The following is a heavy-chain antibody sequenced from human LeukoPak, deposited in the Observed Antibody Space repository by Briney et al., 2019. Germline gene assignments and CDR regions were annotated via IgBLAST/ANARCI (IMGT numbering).Heavy chain of an antibody. CDR2: INPKSGAT. Sequence: VASVKVSCTTSGYTFTDYPIHWVRQAPGQGLEWMGWINPKSGATYFAQRFPGRVSLTSDTSISTAYMEVSTLRYDDTGVYYCARQGTPYGSGSYGLYWGQGTLVTVSS. D-gene: IGHD3-10*01. V-gene: IGHV1-2*02. CDR1: GYTFTDYP. CDR3: ARQGTPYGSGSYGLY. J-gene: IGHJ4*02.